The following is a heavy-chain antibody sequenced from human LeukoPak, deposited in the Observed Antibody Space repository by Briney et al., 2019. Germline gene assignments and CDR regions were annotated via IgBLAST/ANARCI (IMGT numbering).Heavy chain of an antibody. CDR2: IRYDGSNK. CDR3: VSSYDFWSGGDYYMDV. CDR1: GFTFSTYG. V-gene: IGHV3-30*02. Sequence: GGSLRLSCAASGFTFSTYGMYWVRQAPGKGLEWVAFIRYDGSNKYYADSVKGRFTISRDNSKNTLYLQMNSLRAEDTAVYYCVSSYDFWSGGDYYMDVWGKGTTVTVSS. J-gene: IGHJ6*03. D-gene: IGHD3-3*01.